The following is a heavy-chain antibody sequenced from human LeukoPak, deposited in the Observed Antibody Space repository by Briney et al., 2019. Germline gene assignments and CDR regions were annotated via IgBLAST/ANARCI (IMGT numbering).Heavy chain of an antibody. D-gene: IGHD2-15*01. J-gene: IGHJ6*02. Sequence: SVKVSCKASGGTFSSYAISWVRQAPGQGLEWMGRINHILGIANYAQKFQGRVTITADKSTSTAYMELSSLRSEDTAVYYCATGAPGYCSGGSCSQNPYYYYGMDVWGQGTTVTVSS. V-gene: IGHV1-69*04. CDR2: INHILGIA. CDR1: GGTFSSYA. CDR3: ATGAPGYCSGGSCSQNPYYYYGMDV.